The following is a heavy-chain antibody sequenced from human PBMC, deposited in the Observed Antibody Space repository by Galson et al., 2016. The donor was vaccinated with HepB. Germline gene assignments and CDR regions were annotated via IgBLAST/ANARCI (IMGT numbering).Heavy chain of an antibody. J-gene: IGHJ5*02. V-gene: IGHV3-48*02. Sequence: SLRLSCAAAGFTLSNFGMTWVRQAPGKGLEWVSYISSSSTDIYNADSVKGRFTISRDTAKNSLYLQMNSLRDEDRAVYHCARLHCSGVNCYSSWFDPWVQGTLVTVSS. CDR1: GFTLSNFG. CDR3: ARLHCSGVNCYSSWFDP. D-gene: IGHD2-15*01. CDR2: ISSSSTDI.